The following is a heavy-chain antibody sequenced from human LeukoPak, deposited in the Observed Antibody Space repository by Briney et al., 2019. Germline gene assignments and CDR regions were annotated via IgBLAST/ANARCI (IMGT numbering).Heavy chain of an antibody. V-gene: IGHV4-59*01. CDR3: ARVTTGYRNWFDP. CDR2: IYYSGST. Sequence: PSETLSLTCTVSGGSISSYYWSWIRQPPGKGLEGMGYIYYSGSTNYNPSLKSRVTVSVDTSKNQFSLKLSSVTAADTAVYYCARVTTGYRNWFDPWGQGTLVTVSS. J-gene: IGHJ5*02. D-gene: IGHD6-13*01. CDR1: GGSISSYY.